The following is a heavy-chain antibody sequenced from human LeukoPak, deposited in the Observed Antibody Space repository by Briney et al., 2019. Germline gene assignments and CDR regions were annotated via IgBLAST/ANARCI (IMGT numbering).Heavy chain of an antibody. V-gene: IGHV1-69*05. CDR1: GGTFSSYA. CDR3: ASSKVYDYGDYDAFDI. CDR2: IIPIFGTA. D-gene: IGHD4-17*01. Sequence: ASVKVSCKASGGTFSSYAISWVRQAPGQGLEWMGGIIPIFGTANYAQKFQGRVTITTDESTSTAYMELSSLRSEDTAVYYCASSKVYDYGDYDAFDIWGQGTMVTVSS. J-gene: IGHJ3*02.